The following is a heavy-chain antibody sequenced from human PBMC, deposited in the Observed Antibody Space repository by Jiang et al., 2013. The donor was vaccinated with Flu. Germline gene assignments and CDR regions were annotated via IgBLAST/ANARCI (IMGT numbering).Heavy chain of an antibody. CDR1: GFSLTTRGMC. V-gene: IGHV2-70*11. J-gene: IGHJ4*02. CDR3: AREQTSVTTGYYFDY. D-gene: IGHD4-17*01. CDR2: IDWDGDK. Sequence: PTQTLTVTCSFSGFSLTTRGMCVSWIRQPPGKALEWLARIDWDGDKYYSASLKTRLTISKDISKNQVVLTMTNMDPVDTATYYCAREQTSVTTGYYFDYWGQGALVTVSS.